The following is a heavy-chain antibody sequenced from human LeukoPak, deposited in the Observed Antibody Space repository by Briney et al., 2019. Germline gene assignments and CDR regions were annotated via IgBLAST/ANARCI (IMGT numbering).Heavy chain of an antibody. D-gene: IGHD6-13*01. CDR2: INSDGSST. CDR1: GFTFSRYW. V-gene: IGHV3-74*01. CDR3: ARDQHFRIAAAGFPDY. J-gene: IGHJ4*02. Sequence: GGSLRLSCAASGFTFSRYWMHWVRQAPGKGLVWVSRINSDGSSTSYADSVKGRFTISRDNAKNTLYLQMNSLRAEDTAVYYCARDQHFRIAAAGFPDYWGQGTLVTVSS.